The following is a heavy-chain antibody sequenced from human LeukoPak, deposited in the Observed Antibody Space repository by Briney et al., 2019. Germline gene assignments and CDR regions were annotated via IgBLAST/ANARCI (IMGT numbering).Heavy chain of an antibody. D-gene: IGHD6-13*01. CDR2: IYSGGGT. V-gene: IGHV3-66*01. CDR1: GFTVTSNY. Sequence: PWGSLRLSCAASGFTVTSNYMTWVRQAPGKGLEWGSVIYSGGGTNYADSVKGRFTISRDNSKNTLYLQMTSLRAEDTALYYCARGNFGYHSSWSFDPWGQGTLVTVSS. CDR3: ARGNFGYHSSWSFDP. J-gene: IGHJ5*02.